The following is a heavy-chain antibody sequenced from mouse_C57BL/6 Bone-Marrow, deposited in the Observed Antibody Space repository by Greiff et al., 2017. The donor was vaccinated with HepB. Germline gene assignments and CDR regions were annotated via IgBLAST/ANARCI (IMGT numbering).Heavy chain of an antibody. Sequence: EVQVVESGGGLVKPGGSLNLSCAASGFTFSSYAMSWVRQTPEKRLEWVATISDVGSYTYYPDNVKGGFTISRDNANNNLYLQMSHLKSEDTAMYYCARDHDYAHWYFEVWGAGTTVTVSS. J-gene: IGHJ1*01. V-gene: IGHV5-4*01. CDR1: GFTFSSYA. D-gene: IGHD2-4*01. CDR2: ISDVGSYT. CDR3: ARDHDYAHWYFEV.